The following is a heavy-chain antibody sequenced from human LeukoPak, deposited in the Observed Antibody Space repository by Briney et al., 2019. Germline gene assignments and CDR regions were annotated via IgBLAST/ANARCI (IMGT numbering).Heavy chain of an antibody. CDR2: IIPILGIA. J-gene: IGHJ5*02. Sequence: SVKVSCKASGGTFSSYTISWVRQAPGQGLEWMGRIIPILGIANYAQKFQGRVTITADKSTSTAYMELSSLRSEDTAACYCARVLRCSSTSCYYNWFDPWGQGTLVTVSS. V-gene: IGHV1-69*02. CDR3: ARVLRCSSTSCYYNWFDP. CDR1: GGTFSSYT. D-gene: IGHD2-2*01.